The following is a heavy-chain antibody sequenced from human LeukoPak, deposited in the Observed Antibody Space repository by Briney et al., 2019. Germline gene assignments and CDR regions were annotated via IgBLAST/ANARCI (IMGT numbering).Heavy chain of an antibody. J-gene: IGHJ2*01. V-gene: IGHV4-34*01. CDR3: ARVYYSNSYDYWYFDL. Sequence: SETLSLTCAVYGGSFSGYYWSWIRQPPGKGLEWIGEINHSGSTNYNPSLKSRVTISVETSKNQFSLKLSSVTAADTAVYYCARVYYSNSYDYWYFDLWGRGTLVTDSS. D-gene: IGHD6-13*01. CDR1: GGSFSGYY. CDR2: INHSGST.